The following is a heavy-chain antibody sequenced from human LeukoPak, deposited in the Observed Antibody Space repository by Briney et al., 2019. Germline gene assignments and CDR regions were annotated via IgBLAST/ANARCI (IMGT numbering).Heavy chain of an antibody. V-gene: IGHV4-39*07. J-gene: IGHJ6*03. Sequence: SETLSLTCTVSGGSISSSSYYWGWIRQPPGKGLEGIGEINHSGSTNYNPSLKSRVTISVDTSKNQFSLKLSSVTAADTAVYYCARGPSGYCSSTSCYHYYYYMDVWGKGTTVTVSS. CDR3: ARGPSGYCSSTSCYHYYYYMDV. D-gene: IGHD2-2*01. CDR1: GGSISSSSYY. CDR2: INHSGST.